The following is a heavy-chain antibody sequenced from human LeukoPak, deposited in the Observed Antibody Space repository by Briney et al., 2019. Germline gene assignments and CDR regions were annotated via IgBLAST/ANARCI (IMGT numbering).Heavy chain of an antibody. D-gene: IGHD5-12*01. V-gene: IGHV3-30-3*02. CDR3: AKDPYRASSGLVDY. J-gene: IGHJ4*02. CDR2: ISYDGSNK. Sequence: QPGGSLRLSCAASGFTFSSYAMHWVRQAPGKGLEWVAVISYDGSNKYYADSVKGRFTISRDNSKNTLYLQMNSLRAEDTAVYYCAKDPYRASSGLVDYWGQGTLVTVSS. CDR1: GFTFSSYA.